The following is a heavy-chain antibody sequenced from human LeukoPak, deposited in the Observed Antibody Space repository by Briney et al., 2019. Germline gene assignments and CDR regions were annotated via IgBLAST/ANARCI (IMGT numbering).Heavy chain of an antibody. CDR2: IFYSGST. J-gene: IGHJ3*02. CDR1: SGSISTSNYY. CDR3: ARGVVTMIVVVIPDAFDI. V-gene: IGHV4-39*07. Sequence: PSETLSLTCTVSSGSISTSNYYWGWVRQPPGKALEWIGNIFYSGSTYYSPSLKSRVTISLDTSRNQFSLKLNSVTAADTAVYYCARGVVTMIVVVIPDAFDIWGQGTMVTVSS. D-gene: IGHD3-22*01.